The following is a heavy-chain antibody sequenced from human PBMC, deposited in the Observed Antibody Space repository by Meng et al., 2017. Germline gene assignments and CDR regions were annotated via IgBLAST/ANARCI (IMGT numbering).Heavy chain of an antibody. CDR1: GDSVTVGSHY. Sequence: QGQLPEAGPGLVRPSETLSLTWTVCGDSVTVGSHYWSWIRQPPGKGLEWIGYIDYGGSTSYNPSLRSRVTISVDTSNNQFSLKLSSVTAADTAVFYCARTRGDYYFDYWGQGTLVTVSS. J-gene: IGHJ4*02. CDR2: IDYGGST. D-gene: IGHD3-16*01. CDR3: ARTRGDYYFDY. V-gene: IGHV4-61*01.